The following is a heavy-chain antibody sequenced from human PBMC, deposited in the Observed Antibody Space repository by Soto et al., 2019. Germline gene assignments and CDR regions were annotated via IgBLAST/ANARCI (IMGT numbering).Heavy chain of an antibody. V-gene: IGHV1-18*01. CDR2: ISAYNGNT. Sequence: APVKVSCKASGYTFTSYGISWVRQAPGQGLEWMGWISAYNGNTNYAQKLQGRVTMTTDTSTSTAYMELRSLRSDDTAVYYCARATYYDFWSGYHNPYYFDYWGQGTLVTVSS. J-gene: IGHJ4*02. D-gene: IGHD3-3*01. CDR3: ARATYYDFWSGYHNPYYFDY. CDR1: GYTFTSYG.